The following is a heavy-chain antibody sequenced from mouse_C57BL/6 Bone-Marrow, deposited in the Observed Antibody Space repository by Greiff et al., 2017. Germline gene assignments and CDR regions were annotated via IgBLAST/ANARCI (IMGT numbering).Heavy chain of an antibody. Sequence: QVHVKQPGAELVKPGASVKLSCKASGYTFTSYWMQWVKQRPGQGLEWIGEIDPSDSYTNYNQKFKGKATLTVDTSSSTAYMQLSSLTSEDSAVXYCARRDGYPWYCDVWGTGTTVTVSS. V-gene: IGHV1-50*01. D-gene: IGHD2-3*01. CDR1: GYTFTSYW. CDR3: ARRDGYPWYCDV. J-gene: IGHJ1*03. CDR2: IDPSDSYT.